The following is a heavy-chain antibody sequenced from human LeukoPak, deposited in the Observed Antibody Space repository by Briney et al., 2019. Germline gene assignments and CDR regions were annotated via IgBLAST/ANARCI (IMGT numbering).Heavy chain of an antibody. D-gene: IGHD3-16*02. CDR3: ARGTAGYHSSYFDY. CDR2: INSDGSAT. Sequence: GGSLRLSCAASGFTFGSPWMQWVRHAPGKGLVWVSRINSDGSATAYADSVKGRFTISRDNAENTLYPQMNSLRAEDTAVYYCARGTAGYHSSYFDYWGQGTLVTVSS. J-gene: IGHJ4*02. CDR1: GFTFGSPW. V-gene: IGHV3-74*01.